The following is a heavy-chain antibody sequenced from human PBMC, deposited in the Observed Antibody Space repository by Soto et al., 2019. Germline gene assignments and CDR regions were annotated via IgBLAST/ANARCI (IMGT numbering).Heavy chain of an antibody. CDR2: ISSSSSYI. Sequence: GGSLRLSCAASGFTFSSYSMNWVRQAPGKGLEWVSSISSSSSYIYYADSVKGRFTISRDNAKNSLYLQMNSLRAEDTAVYYCARAPTYYYGSGSYYWDYYYYGMDVWGQGTTVTVSS. CDR3: ARAPTYYYGSGSYYWDYYYYGMDV. V-gene: IGHV3-21*01. J-gene: IGHJ6*02. D-gene: IGHD3-10*01. CDR1: GFTFSSYS.